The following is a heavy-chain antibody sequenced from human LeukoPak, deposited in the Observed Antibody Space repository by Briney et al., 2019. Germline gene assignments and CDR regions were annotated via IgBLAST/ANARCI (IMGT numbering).Heavy chain of an antibody. D-gene: IGHD3-22*01. Sequence: MSGGSLRLSCAASGFTFSSYSMKWVRQAPGKGLEWVSSISSSSYIYYADSVKGRFTISRDNAKNSLYLQMNSLRAEDTAVYYCARDLDYYDSSGYYVEEYFQHWGQGTLVTVSS. J-gene: IGHJ1*01. CDR1: GFTFSSYS. V-gene: IGHV3-21*01. CDR3: ARDLDYYDSSGYYVEEYFQH. CDR2: ISSSSYI.